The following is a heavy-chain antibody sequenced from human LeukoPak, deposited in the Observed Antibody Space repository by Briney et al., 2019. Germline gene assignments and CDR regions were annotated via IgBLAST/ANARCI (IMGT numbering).Heavy chain of an antibody. D-gene: IGHD2-21*02. CDR3: ARVRDLHATCGGDCYYFDH. Sequence: GGSLRLSCAASGFTVSSYYMSWVRQAPGKGLERVSVIYSGGSTYYADSVKGRFTISRDNSKNTLYLQMNTLRAEDTAVYYCARVRDLHATCGGDCYYFDHWGQGTLVTVSS. J-gene: IGHJ4*02. V-gene: IGHV3-53*01. CDR1: GFTVSSYY. CDR2: IYSGGST.